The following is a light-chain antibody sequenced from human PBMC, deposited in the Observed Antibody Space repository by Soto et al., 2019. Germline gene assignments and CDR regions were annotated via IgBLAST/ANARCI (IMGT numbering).Light chain of an antibody. CDR1: SSDVGGYKY. J-gene: IGLJ1*01. CDR3: ASYAGDYMFV. CDR2: EVR. V-gene: IGLV2-14*01. Sequence: QSALTQPASVSGSPGQSITISCTGTSSDVGGYKYVSWYQQHPDKAPKLIIFEVRNRPSGISSRFSGSKSGNTASLTISGLQAEDEADYYCASYAGDYMFVFGTGTKLTVL.